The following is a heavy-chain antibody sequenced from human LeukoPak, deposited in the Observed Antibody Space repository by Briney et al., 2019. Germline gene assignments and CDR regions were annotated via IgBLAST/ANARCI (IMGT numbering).Heavy chain of an antibody. CDR1: GFTFSSYE. CDR3: PRDANGGQQLLDDY. CDR2: ISSSGSTK. J-gene: IGHJ4*02. V-gene: IGHV3-48*03. D-gene: IGHD6-13*01. Sequence: PGGSLRLFWAASGFTFSSYEMNWARQAPGKGLEWVSYISSSGSTKYYADSVKGRFTISRDKAKNSVYLQMNDLRAEDTAVYYCPRDANGGQQLLDDYWGQGSLVTVSS.